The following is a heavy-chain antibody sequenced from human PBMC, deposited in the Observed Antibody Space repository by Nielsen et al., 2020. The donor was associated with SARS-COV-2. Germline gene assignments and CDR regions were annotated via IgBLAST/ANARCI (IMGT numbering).Heavy chain of an antibody. CDR2: ISWDSGNI. D-gene: IGHD3-3*01. J-gene: IGHJ5*02. CDR3: ARDEKSGANDFWSGYYISWFDP. CDR1: GFTFGDVG. Sequence: SLKISCVASGFTFGDVGMHWVRQPPGKGLEWVASISWDSGNIGYVDSVKGRFTISRDNAKNSLYLQMNSLRAEDTAVYYCARDEKSGANDFWSGYYISWFDPWGQGTLVTVSS. V-gene: IGHV3-9*01.